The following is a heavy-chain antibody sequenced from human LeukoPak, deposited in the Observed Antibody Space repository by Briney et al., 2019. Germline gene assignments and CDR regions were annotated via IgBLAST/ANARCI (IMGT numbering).Heavy chain of an antibody. CDR2: IKQDGSEK. V-gene: IGHV3-7*01. CDR1: GFTFSTYW. J-gene: IGHJ4*02. CDR3: ARDLPFYDFWSGYSYYFDY. Sequence: PGGSLRLSCAASGFTFSTYWMSWVRQAPGKGLEWVANIKQDGSEKYYADSVKGRFTISRDNAESSLYLQMSSLRAEDTAVYYCARDLPFYDFWSGYSYYFDYWGQGTLVTVSS. D-gene: IGHD3-3*01.